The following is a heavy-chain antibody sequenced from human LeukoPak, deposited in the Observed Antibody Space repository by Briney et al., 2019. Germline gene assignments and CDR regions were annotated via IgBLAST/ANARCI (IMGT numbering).Heavy chain of an antibody. D-gene: IGHD6-13*01. J-gene: IGHJ4*02. CDR3: AQSSWSYYFDY. CDR1: GFTFSDYY. Sequence: GGSLRLSCAASGFTFSDYYMSWIRQAPGKGLEWVSYISSSGSTIYYADSAKGRFTISRDNAKNSLYLQMNSLRAEDTAVYYCAQSSWSYYFDYWGQGTLVTVSS. CDR2: ISSSGSTI. V-gene: IGHV3-11*01.